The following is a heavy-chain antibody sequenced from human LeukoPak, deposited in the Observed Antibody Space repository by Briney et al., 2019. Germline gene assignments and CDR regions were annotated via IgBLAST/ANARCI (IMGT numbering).Heavy chain of an antibody. CDR2: ISDGSNYI. CDR3: ARASLVGATNFDY. CDR1: GFTFSSYT. Sequence: GGSLRLSCAASGFTFSSYTMNWVRQAPGKGLEWVSSISDGSNYIYYADSVKGRFTISRDNAKNTLYLQMNSLRAEDTAVYYCARASLVGATNFDYWGQGTLVTVSS. V-gene: IGHV3-21*01. J-gene: IGHJ4*02. D-gene: IGHD1-26*01.